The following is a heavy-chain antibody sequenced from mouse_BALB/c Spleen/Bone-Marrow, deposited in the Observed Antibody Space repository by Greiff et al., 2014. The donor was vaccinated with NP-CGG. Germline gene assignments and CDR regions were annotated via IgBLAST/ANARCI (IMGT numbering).Heavy chain of an antibody. CDR3: ACPKYA. CDR2: ISTYYGDA. Sequence: VQLQESIPVGSSPGVDRKSTCLNSGYSLPDCMLYWVWQSHAKSLEWIGVISTYYGDATYNQNFMGKATMTVDKSSRTAYMELARLTSEDSAIYYCACPKYA. V-gene: IGHV1-67*01. CDR1: GYSLPDCM. J-gene: IGHJ4*01.